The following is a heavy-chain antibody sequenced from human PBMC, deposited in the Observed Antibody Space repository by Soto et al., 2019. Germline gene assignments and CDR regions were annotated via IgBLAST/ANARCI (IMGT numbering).Heavy chain of an antibody. CDR2: IYYSGST. Sequence: SETLSLTCTVSGGSISSYYWSWIRQPPGKGLEWIGYIYYSGSTNYKTSLKSRVTISVDTSKNQFSLKLSSVTAADTAVYYCARNNGRENYYDSSGYWYYFDYWGQGTLVTV. V-gene: IGHV4-59*01. CDR3: ARNNGRENYYDSSGYWYYFDY. D-gene: IGHD3-22*01. CDR1: GGSISSYY. J-gene: IGHJ4*02.